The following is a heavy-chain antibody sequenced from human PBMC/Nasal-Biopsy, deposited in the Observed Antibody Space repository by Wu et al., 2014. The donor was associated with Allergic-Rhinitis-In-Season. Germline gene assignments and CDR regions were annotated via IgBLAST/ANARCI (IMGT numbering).Heavy chain of an antibody. CDR2: IYDNGFT. Sequence: TLSLTCTVSGGSINNFYWNWIRQSPGRGLEWIGYIYDNGFTSYNPSLKSRVTISVDTSKNQFSLKLSSVTAADTAVYYCARQGHSSSWYSFLGISGWYFDLWGRGTLVTVSS. V-gene: IGHV4-59*08. CDR1: GGSINNFY. D-gene: IGHD6-13*01. J-gene: IGHJ2*01. CDR3: ARQGHSSSWYSFLGISGWYFDL.